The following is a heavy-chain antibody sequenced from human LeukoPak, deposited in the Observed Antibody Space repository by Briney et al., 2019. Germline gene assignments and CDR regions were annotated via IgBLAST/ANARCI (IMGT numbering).Heavy chain of an antibody. CDR1: GYTFTKYY. CDR3: AGQRGRGRRVNFGGLFASYYTYYYMDV. J-gene: IGHJ6*03. V-gene: IGHV1-46*01. Sequence: GASVKVSCKASGYTFTKYYIHWVRQAPGQGLEWVGMINPSDGATTYAQTFQGRVTMTRDMSTTTVHKDLRSLRSEDTAVFFCAGQRGRGRRVNFGGLFASYYTYYYMDVWGRGTTVTVS. D-gene: IGHD3-10*01. CDR2: INPSDGAT.